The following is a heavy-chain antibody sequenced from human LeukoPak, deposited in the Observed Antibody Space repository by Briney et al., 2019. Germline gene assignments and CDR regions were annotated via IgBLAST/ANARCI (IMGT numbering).Heavy chain of an antibody. CDR1: GFTFRRYW. V-gene: IGHV3-7*01. CDR2: IKDDGRDK. D-gene: IGHD5-18*01. J-gene: IGHJ4*02. CDR3: AVDTARGWGY. Sequence: PGGSLRLSCAASGFTFRRYWMSWVRQAPGKGLEWVANIKDDGRDKYYVDSVKGRFTISRDNAKNALYLQMNGLRAENTAVYYCAVDTARGWGYWGQGTLVTVSS.